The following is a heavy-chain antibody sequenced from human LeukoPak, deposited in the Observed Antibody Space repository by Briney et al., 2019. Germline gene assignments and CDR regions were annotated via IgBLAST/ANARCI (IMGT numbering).Heavy chain of an antibody. J-gene: IGHJ6*02. D-gene: IGHD6-13*01. CDR1: GFTFSSYG. CDR2: ISYDGSNK. CDR3: AKDSASSWYVYYYYYYGMDV. V-gene: IGHV3-30*18. Sequence: GGSLRLSCAASGFTFSSYGMHWVRQAPGKGLEWVAVISYDGSNKYYADSVKGRFTISRDNSKNTLYLQMNSLRAEDTAVYYCAKDSASSWYVYYYYYYGMDVWGQGTTVTVSS.